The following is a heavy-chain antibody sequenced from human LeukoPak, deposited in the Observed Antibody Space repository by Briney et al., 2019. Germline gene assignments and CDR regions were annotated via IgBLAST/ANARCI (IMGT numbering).Heavy chain of an antibody. CDR1: GFTFSAYS. CDR2: ISSTGNTI. CDR3: AIARTGSHDF. V-gene: IGHV3-48*01. Sequence: GSLRLSCVVSGFTFSAYSMNWVRQAPGKGLEWVSYISSTGNTIYYADSVKGRFFISRDNAENSLYLQMDSLRGDDTAVYFCAIARTGSHDFWGQGTLVTVSP. D-gene: IGHD1-26*01. J-gene: IGHJ4*02.